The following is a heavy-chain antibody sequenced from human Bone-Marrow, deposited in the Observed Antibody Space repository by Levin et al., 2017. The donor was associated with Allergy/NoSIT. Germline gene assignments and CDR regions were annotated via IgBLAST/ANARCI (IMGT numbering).Heavy chain of an antibody. Sequence: SVKVSCKASGGTFGTYIITWLRQAPGQGPEWMGRIIPIVGTTHLAQKFQSRVTITAASSTGTAYMEVSSLRSDDTAVYFCATTSSMAGTRESYFDSWGQGTLVTVSS. J-gene: IGHJ4*02. CDR1: GGTFGTYI. CDR3: ATTSSMAGTRESYFDS. D-gene: IGHD2-2*01. V-gene: IGHV1-69*08. CDR2: IIPIVGTT.